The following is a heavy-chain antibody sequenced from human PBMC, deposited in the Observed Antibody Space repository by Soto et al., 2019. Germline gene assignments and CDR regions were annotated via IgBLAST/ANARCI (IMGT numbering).Heavy chain of an antibody. CDR1: GFTFSSYS. CDR2: ISSSSSYI. Sequence: EVPLVESGGGLVKPGGSLRLSCAASGFTFSSYSMNWVRQAPGKGLEWVSSISSSSSYIYYADSVKGRFTISRDNAKNSLYLQMNSLRAEDTAVYYCASHGYGDYVRFDYWGQGTLVTVSS. CDR3: ASHGYGDYVRFDY. D-gene: IGHD4-17*01. J-gene: IGHJ4*02. V-gene: IGHV3-21*01.